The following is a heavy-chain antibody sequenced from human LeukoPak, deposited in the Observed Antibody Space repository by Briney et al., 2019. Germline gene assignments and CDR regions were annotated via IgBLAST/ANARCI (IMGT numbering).Heavy chain of an antibody. Sequence: PGGSLRLSCAASGFTFSHYGMHWVRQAPGRGLEWVAVIWNDGSNKYYADSVKGRFTISRDNSKNTLYLQMNSLGAEDTAVYYCAKDAQRGFDYSNSLDYWGQGTLVTVSS. CDR2: IWNDGSNK. V-gene: IGHV3-33*06. CDR3: AKDAQRGFDYSNSLDY. J-gene: IGHJ4*02. D-gene: IGHD4-11*01. CDR1: GFTFSHYG.